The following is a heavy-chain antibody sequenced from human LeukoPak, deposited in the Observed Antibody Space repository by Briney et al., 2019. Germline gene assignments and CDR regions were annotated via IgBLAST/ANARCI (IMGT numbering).Heavy chain of an antibody. V-gene: IGHV3-74*01. Sequence: GRSLRLSCAASGFSFTSYWMHWVRQPPGKGLVWVSRVEHDGSRTAYADSVTGRFTISRDNARNMACLRMNSLIAEHTAVSYCDTDLGWGQGTLVTVCS. CDR2: VEHDGSRT. CDR1: GFSFTSYW. CDR3: DTDLG. D-gene: IGHD2-8*01. J-gene: IGHJ4*02.